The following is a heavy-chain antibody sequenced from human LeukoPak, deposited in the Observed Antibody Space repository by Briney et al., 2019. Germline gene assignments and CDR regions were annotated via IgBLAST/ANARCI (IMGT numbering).Heavy chain of an antibody. CDR1: GFTFSSYG. Sequence: GGSLRLSCAASGFTFSSYGMSWVRQAPGKGLEWVSAISGSGGSTYYADSAKGRFTISRDNARKSLYLQMNTLRAEDTAVYYCARGSDTAMVLFSCFDYWGQGTLVTVSS. CDR3: ARGSDTAMVLFSCFDY. V-gene: IGHV3-23*01. D-gene: IGHD5-18*01. CDR2: ISGSGGST. J-gene: IGHJ4*02.